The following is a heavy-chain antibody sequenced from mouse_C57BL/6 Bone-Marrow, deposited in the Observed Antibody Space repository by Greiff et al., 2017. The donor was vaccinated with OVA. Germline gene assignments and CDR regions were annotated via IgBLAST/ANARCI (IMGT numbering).Heavy chain of an antibody. CDR3: ARLYPYYYGSSPDY. D-gene: IGHD1-1*01. CDR2: IHPNSGST. Sequence: VQLQQSGAELVKPGASVKLSCKASGYTFTSYWMHWVKQRPGQGLEWIGMIHPNSGSTNYNEKFKSKATLTVDKSSSTAYMQLSSLTSEDSAVYYCARLYPYYYGSSPDYWGQGTTLTVSS. J-gene: IGHJ2*01. CDR1: GYTFTSYW. V-gene: IGHV1-64*01.